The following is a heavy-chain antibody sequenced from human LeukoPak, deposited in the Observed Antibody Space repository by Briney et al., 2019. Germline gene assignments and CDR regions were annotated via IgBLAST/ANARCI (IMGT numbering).Heavy chain of an antibody. CDR2: ISYDGTNK. V-gene: IGHV3-30*18. CDR1: GFRFSWYW. CDR3: AKGYSGGWYFFDY. J-gene: IGHJ4*02. D-gene: IGHD6-19*01. Sequence: GGSLRLSCAASGFRFSWYWMSWVRQAPGQGLEWVAGISYDGTNKYYADPVKGRFTISRDNSKNTLYVQVNSIRTEDTAVYYCAKGYSGGWYFFDYWGQGTLVTVSS.